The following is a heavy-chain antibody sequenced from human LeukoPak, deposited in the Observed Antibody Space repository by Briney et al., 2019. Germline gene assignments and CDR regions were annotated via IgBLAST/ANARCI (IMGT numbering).Heavy chain of an antibody. D-gene: IGHD6-13*01. V-gene: IGHV1-18*01. J-gene: IGHJ5*02. CDR1: GYTFTSYD. CDR3: AESPGIAAAGT. CDR2: ITTYNYKT. Sequence: ASVKVSCKASGYTFTSYDINWVRQATGQGLEWMGWITTYNYKTNYSQNLQGRVTMTTDTSTSTAYMELRSLRSDDTAVYYCAESPGIAAAGTWGQGTLVTVSS.